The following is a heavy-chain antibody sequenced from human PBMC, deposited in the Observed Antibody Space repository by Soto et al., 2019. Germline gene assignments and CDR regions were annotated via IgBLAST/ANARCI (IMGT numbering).Heavy chain of an antibody. D-gene: IGHD6-6*01. CDR3: ARDQDHKRIAARGAFDI. CDR2: ISSSSSYI. J-gene: IGHJ3*02. V-gene: IGHV3-21*01. CDR1: GFTFSSYS. Sequence: GESLRLSCAASGFTFSSYSMNWVRQAPGKGLEWVSSISSSSSYIYYADSVKGRFTISRDNAKNSLYLQMNSLRAEDTAVYYCARDQDHKRIAARGAFDIWGQGTMVTVSS.